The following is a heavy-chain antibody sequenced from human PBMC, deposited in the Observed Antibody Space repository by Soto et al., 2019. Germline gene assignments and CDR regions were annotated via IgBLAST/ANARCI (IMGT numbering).Heavy chain of an antibody. CDR3: AAYIQRTYNWFDP. V-gene: IGHV3-11*06. CDR2: ISSSSSYT. J-gene: IGHJ5*02. Sequence: GGSLRLSCAASGFTFSDYYMSWIRQAPGKGLEWVSYISSSSSYTNYADSVKGRFTISRDNAKNSLYLQMNSLRAEDTAVYYCAAYIQRTYNWFDPWGQGTLVTVSS. CDR1: GFTFSDYY. D-gene: IGHD2-15*01.